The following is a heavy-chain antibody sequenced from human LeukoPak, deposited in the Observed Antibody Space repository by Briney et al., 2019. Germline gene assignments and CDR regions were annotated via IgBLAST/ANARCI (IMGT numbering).Heavy chain of an antibody. CDR3: ARDGLTGYDALDI. V-gene: IGHV3-33*01. Sequence: GGSLRLSCAASGFTFSSYGMHWVRQAPGKGLEWVAVIWYDGSNKYYADSVKGRFTISRDNSKNTLYLQMNSLRAEDTAVYYCARDGLTGYDALDIWGQGTMVTVSS. D-gene: IGHD3-9*01. CDR1: GFTFSSYG. CDR2: IWYDGSNK. J-gene: IGHJ3*02.